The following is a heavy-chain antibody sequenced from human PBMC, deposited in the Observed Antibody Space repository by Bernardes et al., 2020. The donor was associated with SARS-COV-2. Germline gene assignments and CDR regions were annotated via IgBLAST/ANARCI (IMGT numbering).Heavy chain of an antibody. D-gene: IGHD3-10*01. CDR2: ISYDGSST. V-gene: IGHV3-74*01. CDR3: ARPVRPGAYYFDY. Sequence: GGSLRLSCVASGLTFSSYWMHWVRQAPGKGLVWVSRISYDGSSTTYADSVKGRFTISRDNAKNTLYLQMNSLRAEDTAVYYCARPVRPGAYYFDYWGQGTLVTVSS. J-gene: IGHJ4*02. CDR1: GLTFSSYW.